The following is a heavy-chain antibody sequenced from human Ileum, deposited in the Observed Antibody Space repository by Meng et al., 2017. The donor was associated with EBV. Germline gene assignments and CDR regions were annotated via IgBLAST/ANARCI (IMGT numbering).Heavy chain of an antibody. J-gene: IGHJ5*02. V-gene: IGHV6-1*01. CDR2: TYRRSRWYY. Sequence: QLQLKGSGPGTVQPSQSLSLSCVISGDSVSSDKTAWNWIRQSPSRGLEWLGRTYRRSRWYYDYALSVKSRINISPDTSKNQVSLQLNSVTDEDTGIYYCATSRIAKFDRWGQGTLVTVSS. CDR1: GDSVSSDKTA. CDR3: ATSRIAKFDR.